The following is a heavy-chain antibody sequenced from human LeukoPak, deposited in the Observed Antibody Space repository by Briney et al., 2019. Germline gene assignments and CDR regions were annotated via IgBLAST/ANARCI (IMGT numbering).Heavy chain of an antibody. CDR2: MNPNSGNT. V-gene: IGHV1-8*01. D-gene: IGHD2-2*01. CDR1: GYTFTSYD. CDR3: ARGGDIVVVPVDNWFDP. J-gene: IGHJ5*02. Sequence: ASVKASCKASGYTFTSYDINWVRQATGQGLEWMGWMNPNSGNTGYAQKFQGRVTMTRNTSISTAYMELSSLRSEDTAVYYCARGGDIVVVPVDNWFDPWGQGTLVTVSS.